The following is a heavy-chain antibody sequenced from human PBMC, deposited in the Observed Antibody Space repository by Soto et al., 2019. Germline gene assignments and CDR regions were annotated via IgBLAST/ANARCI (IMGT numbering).Heavy chain of an antibody. D-gene: IGHD3-9*01. V-gene: IGHV4-39*01. Sequence: SETLSLTCTVSGGSITNSNYYWGWIRQPPGQGLEWIGSLYYSGSTYYNPSLKSRVTVSVDTSKNQFSLKLRSVAAADTAVYYCARHPMVRDFDWLLYYDSWGQGTLVTVSS. J-gene: IGHJ4*02. CDR3: ARHPMVRDFDWLLYYDS. CDR1: GGSITNSNYY. CDR2: LYYSGST.